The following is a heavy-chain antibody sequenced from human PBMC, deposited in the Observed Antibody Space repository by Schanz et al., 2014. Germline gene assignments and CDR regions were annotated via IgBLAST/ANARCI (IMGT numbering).Heavy chain of an antibody. CDR2: INTNTGNP. Sequence: QVHLVQSGSELKKPGASVKVSCKASGYTFTSYAMNWVRQAPGQGLEWMGWINTNTGNPTYARGFTGRFVFSLDTSXRTAYLQISSLKAEDTAVYYGASEASYGGHYFDYWGQGTLVTVSS. V-gene: IGHV7-4-1*02. J-gene: IGHJ4*02. CDR1: GYTFTSYA. CDR3: ASEASYGGHYFDY. D-gene: IGHD4-17*01.